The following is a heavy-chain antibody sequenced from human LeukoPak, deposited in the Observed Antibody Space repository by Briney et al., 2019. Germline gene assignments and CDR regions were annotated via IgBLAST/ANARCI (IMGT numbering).Heavy chain of an antibody. CDR3: AKVLDGAAAEGDAFDI. CDR2: ISGSGGST. V-gene: IGHV3-23*01. Sequence: EGSLRLSCAASGFTFSSYAMRWVRQAPGKGLEWVSPISGSGGSTYYADSVKGRFTISRDNSKNTLYLQMNSLRAEDTAVYYCAKVLDGAAAEGDAFDIWGQGTMVTVSS. CDR1: GFTFSSYA. J-gene: IGHJ3*02. D-gene: IGHD6-13*01.